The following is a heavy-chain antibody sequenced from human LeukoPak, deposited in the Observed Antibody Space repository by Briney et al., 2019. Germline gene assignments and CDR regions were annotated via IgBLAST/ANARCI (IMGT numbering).Heavy chain of an antibody. V-gene: IGHV5-51*01. D-gene: IGHD4-17*01. CDR1: GYSFTSYW. CDR3: ARPLQDGDYEVDY. J-gene: IGHJ4*02. CDR2: IYPGDSDT. Sequence: GASLQISCKGSGYSFTSYWIGWVRQLPGKGLEWMGIIYPGDSDTRYSPSFQGQVTISADKSISTAYLQWSSLKASDTAMYYRARPLQDGDYEVDYWGQGTLVTVSS.